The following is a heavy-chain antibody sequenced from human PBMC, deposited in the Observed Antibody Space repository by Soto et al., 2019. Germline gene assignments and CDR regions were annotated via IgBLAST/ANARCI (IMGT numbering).Heavy chain of an antibody. V-gene: IGHV3-30-3*01. J-gene: IGHJ6*02. CDR1: GFTFSSYA. CDR3: ARVDTAMAGDYNYYGMDV. CDR2: ISYDGSNK. Sequence: GGSLRLSCAASGFTFSSYAMHWVRQAPGKGLEWVAVISYDGSNKYYADSVKGRFTISRDNSKNTLYLQMNSLRAEDTAVYYCARVDTAMAGDYNYYGMDVWRRVTTVTVSS. D-gene: IGHD5-18*01.